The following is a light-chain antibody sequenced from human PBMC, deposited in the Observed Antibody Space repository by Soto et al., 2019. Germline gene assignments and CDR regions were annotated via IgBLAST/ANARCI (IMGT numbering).Light chain of an antibody. CDR3: SSYTSSSTLEV. V-gene: IGLV2-14*01. J-gene: IGLJ1*01. CDR2: EVS. Sequence: QSALTQPASVSGSPGQSITISCTGTSSDVGGYNYVSWYQQHPGKAPKLMIYEVSNRPSGVSNRFSGSKSGNTASLTISGLQAEDEPDHYCSSYTSSSTLEVFGNGTK. CDR1: SSDVGGYNY.